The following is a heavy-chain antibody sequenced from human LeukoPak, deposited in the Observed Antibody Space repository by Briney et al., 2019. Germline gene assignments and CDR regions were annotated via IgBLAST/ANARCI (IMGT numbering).Heavy chain of an antibody. CDR2: ISGSGGST. CDR3: AKVGDYRGLGYFDY. D-gene: IGHD4-17*01. J-gene: IGHJ4*02. V-gene: IGHV3-23*01. CDR1: GFTFSSYA. Sequence: PGGSLRLSCAASGFTFSSYAMSWVRQAPGKGLEWVSAISGSGGSTYYADSVKGRFTISRDNSKNTLYLQMNSLRAEDTAVYYCAKVGDYRGLGYFDYWAREPWSPSPQ.